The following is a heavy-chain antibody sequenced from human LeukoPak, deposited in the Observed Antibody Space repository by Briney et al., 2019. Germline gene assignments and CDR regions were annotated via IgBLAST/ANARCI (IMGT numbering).Heavy chain of an antibody. Sequence: SETLSLTCTVSGGSISSYYWSWIRQPPGKGLEWIGYIYYSGSTNYNPSLKSRVTISVDTSKDQFSLKLSSVTAADTAVYYCARRRNYYGSGAFDIWGQGTMVTVSS. J-gene: IGHJ3*02. CDR1: GGSISSYY. CDR3: ARRRNYYGSGAFDI. V-gene: IGHV4-59*01. CDR2: IYYSGST. D-gene: IGHD3-10*01.